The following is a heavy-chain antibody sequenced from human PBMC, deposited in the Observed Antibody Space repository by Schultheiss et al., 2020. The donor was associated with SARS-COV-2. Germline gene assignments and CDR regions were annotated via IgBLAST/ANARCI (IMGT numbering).Heavy chain of an antibody. CDR2: ISYDGSNK. J-gene: IGHJ6*02. D-gene: IGHD6-19*01. CDR1: GFTFSSYA. Sequence: GGSLRLSCAASGFTFSSYAMHWVRQAPGKGLEWVAVISYDGSNKYYADSVKGRFTISRDNAKNSLYLQMNSLRAEDMAVYYCARPRPPDHIAVAESYYYGMDVWGQGTTVTVSS. V-gene: IGHV3-30*11. CDR3: ARPRPPDHIAVAESYYYGMDV.